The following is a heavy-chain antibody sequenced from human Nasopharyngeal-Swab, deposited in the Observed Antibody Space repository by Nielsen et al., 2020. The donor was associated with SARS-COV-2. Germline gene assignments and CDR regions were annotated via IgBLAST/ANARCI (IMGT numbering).Heavy chain of an antibody. CDR1: GFSFSTYT. J-gene: IGHJ4*02. CDR3: AIPTRSTPFGY. V-gene: IGHV3-7*03. D-gene: IGHD2-15*01. CDR2: ISPDGSDG. Sequence: GESLKISCAASGFSFSTYTMNWVRQAPGKGLEWVANISPDGSDGQYVDSVRGRLTISRDNAKNSLYLQMSSLRAEDTAVYYCAIPTRSTPFGYWGQGTLVTVSS.